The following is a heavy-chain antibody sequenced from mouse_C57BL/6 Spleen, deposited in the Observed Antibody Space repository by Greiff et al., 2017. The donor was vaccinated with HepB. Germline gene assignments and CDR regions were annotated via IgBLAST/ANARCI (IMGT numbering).Heavy chain of an antibody. V-gene: IGHV5-6*02. J-gene: IGHJ1*03. Sequence: DVMLVESGGDLVKPGGSLKLSCAASGFTFSSYGMSWVRQTPDKRLEWVATISSGGSYTYYPDSVKGRFTISRDNAKNTLYLQMSSLKSEDTAMYYCARGPTVVARYFDVWGTGTTVTVSS. CDR2: ISSGGSYT. D-gene: IGHD1-1*01. CDR3: ARGPTVVARYFDV. CDR1: GFTFSSYG.